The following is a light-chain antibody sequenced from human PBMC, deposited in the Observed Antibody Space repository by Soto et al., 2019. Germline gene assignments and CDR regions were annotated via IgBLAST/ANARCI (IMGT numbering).Light chain of an antibody. CDR2: DVS. CDR3: QHYTNWPLT. CDR1: QGVTTN. V-gene: IGKV3-15*01. Sequence: EIGLTQSPDTLSVSPGERATLTCRAGQGVTTNFAWYQQKSGQSPRLLIYDVSIRATGVPARFSATGSGTEFTLTITSLQSEDFAVYYCQHYTNWPLTFGGGTKVDIK. J-gene: IGKJ4*01.